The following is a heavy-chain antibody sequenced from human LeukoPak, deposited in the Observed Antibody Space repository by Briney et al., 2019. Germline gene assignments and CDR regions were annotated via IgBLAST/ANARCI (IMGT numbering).Heavy chain of an antibody. Sequence: GGSLRLSCAAPGFTFSNYDMHWVRQAPGKGLEWVACIRHDGSNKNFADSVKGRFTISRENSKNTLYLQMNSLKPEDTAVYYCARDNRHFVVVSGMTDHYMDVWGKGATVTISS. D-gene: IGHD2-21*01. CDR3: ARDNRHFVVVSGMTDHYMDV. CDR1: GFTFSNYD. V-gene: IGHV3-30*02. J-gene: IGHJ6*03. CDR2: IRHDGSNK.